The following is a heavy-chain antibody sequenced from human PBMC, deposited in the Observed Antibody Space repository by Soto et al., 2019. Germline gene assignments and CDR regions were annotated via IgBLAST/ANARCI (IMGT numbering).Heavy chain of an antibody. Sequence: QVQLVQTGAEVKKPGASVKVSCKPFGYSFTAYYIHWVRQAPGQGLECMGWVDPRSGATKYAQRFQGRVIMTRDTSVHTFYMEFSGLTSDDTAVYYCATDDYGAHAFWGQGTLVTVST. CDR1: GYSFTAYY. V-gene: IGHV1-2*02. CDR2: VDPRSGAT. D-gene: IGHD4-17*01. CDR3: ATDDYGAHAF. J-gene: IGHJ4*01.